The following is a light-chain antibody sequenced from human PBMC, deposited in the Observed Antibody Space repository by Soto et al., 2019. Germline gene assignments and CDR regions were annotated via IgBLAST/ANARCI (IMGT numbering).Light chain of an antibody. J-gene: IGLJ1*01. CDR3: SSYAGRYTYV. V-gene: IGLV2-8*01. Sequence: QSVLTQPPSASGSPGQSVTISCTGTSSDVGGYNYLSWYQHHPGKAPQLMIYEVSKRPSGVPDRFSGSKSGNTASLTVSGLQAEDEADYYCSSYAGRYTYVFGTGNKLTVL. CDR2: EVS. CDR1: SSDVGGYNY.